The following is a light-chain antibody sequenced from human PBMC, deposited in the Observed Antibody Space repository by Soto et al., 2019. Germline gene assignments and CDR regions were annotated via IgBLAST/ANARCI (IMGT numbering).Light chain of an antibody. V-gene: IGLV1-40*01. J-gene: IGLJ2*01. Sequence: QSVLTQPPSVSGAPGQRVTISCTGNNSNLGAGYDVHWYQQLPGAAPKLVIFGNRNRPSGVPERFSGSKSGTSASLAITGLQAEDEADYYCSSYTSSSTPVVFGGGTTLTVL. CDR3: SSYTSSSTPVV. CDR2: GNR. CDR1: NSNLGAGYD.